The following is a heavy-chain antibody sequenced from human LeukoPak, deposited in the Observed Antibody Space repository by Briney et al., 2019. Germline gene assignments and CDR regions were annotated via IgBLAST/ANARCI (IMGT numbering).Heavy chain of an antibody. D-gene: IGHD3-22*01. CDR2: IIPIFGTA. V-gene: IGHV1-69*05. Sequence: ASVKVSCKASGGTFSSYAISWVRQAPGQGLEWMGGIIPIFGTANYAQKFQGRVTITTDESTSTAYMELSSLRSEDTAVYYCAGSYDSSGYYPYWGQGTLVTVSS. CDR1: GGTFSSYA. J-gene: IGHJ4*02. CDR3: AGSYDSSGYYPY.